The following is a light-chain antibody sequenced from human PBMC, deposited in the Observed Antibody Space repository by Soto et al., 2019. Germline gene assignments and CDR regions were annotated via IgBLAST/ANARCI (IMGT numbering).Light chain of an antibody. V-gene: IGKV3-15*01. J-gene: IGKJ5*01. Sequence: EIVMTQSPATLSVSPGERATLSCRASQSVSSNLAWYQQKPGQAPRLLIYGASTRATGIPARFSGSGSGTEFSLTISSLQSEYFTVYYCQQYNTWPPITFGQGTRQEIK. CDR1: QSVSSN. CDR2: GAS. CDR3: QQYNTWPPIT.